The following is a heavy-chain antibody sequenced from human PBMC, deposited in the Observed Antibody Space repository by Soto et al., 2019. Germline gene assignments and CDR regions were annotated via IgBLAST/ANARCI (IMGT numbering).Heavy chain of an antibody. V-gene: IGHV3-9*01. Sequence: GGSLRLSCAASGFTFDDYAMHWVRQAPGKGLEWVSGISWNSGSIGYADSVKGRFTISRDNAKNSLYLQMNSLRAEDTALYYCAKGAGYYYDSSGYPIDYWGQGTLVTVSS. CDR1: GFTFDDYA. D-gene: IGHD3-22*01. J-gene: IGHJ4*02. CDR2: ISWNSGSI. CDR3: AKGAGYYYDSSGYPIDY.